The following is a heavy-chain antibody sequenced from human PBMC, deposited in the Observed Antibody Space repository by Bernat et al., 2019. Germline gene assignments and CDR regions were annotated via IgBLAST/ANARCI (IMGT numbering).Heavy chain of an antibody. CDR3: ARDWTDIVVVVAATSFSYFFDC. D-gene: IGHD2-15*01. CDR2: ISYDGSNK. CDR1: GFTFSSYA. V-gene: IGHV3-30-3*01. J-gene: IGHJ4*02. Sequence: QVQLVESGGGVVQPGRSLRLSCAASGFTFSSYAMHWVRQAPGKGLEWVAVISYDGSNKYYADSVKGRFTISRDNSKNTLYLQMNSLRAEDTAVYYCARDWTDIVVVVAATSFSYFFDCWGQGTLVTGSS.